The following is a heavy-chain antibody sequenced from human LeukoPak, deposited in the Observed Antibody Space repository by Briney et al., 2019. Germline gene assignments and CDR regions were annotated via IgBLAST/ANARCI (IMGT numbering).Heavy chain of an antibody. CDR2: IFHSGST. Sequence: PSETLSLTCAVYGASLSGYYWSWIRQSPGKGLEWIGEIFHSGSTTYNPSLKSRVTMSIDTSKNHFSLKLSSVTAADTAVYYCARHVRLETHTHHLDFWGQGSLVTVSS. V-gene: IGHV4-34*12. CDR3: ARHVRLETHTHHLDF. D-gene: IGHD2-2*02. J-gene: IGHJ4*02. CDR1: GASLSGYY.